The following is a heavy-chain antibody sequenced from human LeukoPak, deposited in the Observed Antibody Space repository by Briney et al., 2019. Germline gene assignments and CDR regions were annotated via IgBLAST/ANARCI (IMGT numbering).Heavy chain of an antibody. Sequence: GGSLRLSCAASGFTFSSYGMQWVRQAPGQGLEWVAVISYDVSNKYYADSVKGRFTISRDNSKNTLYLQMNSLRAEDTAVYYCAKGWYYYDSSGYLDYWGQGTLVTVSS. CDR2: ISYDVSNK. CDR1: GFTFSSYG. CDR3: AKGWYYYDSSGYLDY. J-gene: IGHJ4*02. V-gene: IGHV3-30*18. D-gene: IGHD3-22*01.